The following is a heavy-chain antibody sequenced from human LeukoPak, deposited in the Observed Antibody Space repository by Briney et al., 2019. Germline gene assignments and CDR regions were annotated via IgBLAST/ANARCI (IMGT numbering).Heavy chain of an antibody. V-gene: IGHV3-48*01. J-gene: IGHJ6*02. Sequence: QSGGSLRLSRVASGFTFSTLDMNWVRQAPGKGLEWVSYVSSGSSTKYYADSVKGRFTISRDNAKNSLYLQMNSLRAEDTAVYYCARLRYYAMDVWGQGTTVIVSS. CDR2: VSSGSSTK. CDR1: GFTFSTLD. CDR3: ARLRYYAMDV.